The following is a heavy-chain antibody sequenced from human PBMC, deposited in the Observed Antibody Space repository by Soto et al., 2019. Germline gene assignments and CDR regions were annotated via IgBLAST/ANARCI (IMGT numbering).Heavy chain of an antibody. J-gene: IGHJ4*02. D-gene: IGHD6-19*01. CDR2: IDNSGSTM. CDR3: GTSGITIGYHSGWKDFDY. V-gene: IGHV3-48*03. CDR1: GFTFRSYE. Sequence: GGSLRLSCAAYGFTFRSYEMNWVRQAPGKGLDWVSYIDNSGSTMYYGDSVKGRFTISRDSARKSLYLEMNSLRAEDPAVYYRGTSGITIGYHSGWKDFDYWGQGTLVTVSS.